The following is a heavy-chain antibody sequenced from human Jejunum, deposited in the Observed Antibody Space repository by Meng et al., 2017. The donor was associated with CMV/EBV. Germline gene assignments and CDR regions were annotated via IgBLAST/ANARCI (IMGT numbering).Heavy chain of an antibody. D-gene: IGHD1-26*01. CDR3: ARGPGASTREGFDH. CDR2: FYSSDTY. CDR1: GGSINNYY. J-gene: IGHJ4*02. Sequence: QLQGLGPGLVKPSATLSLTYTGSGGSINNYYWSWIRQSAGKGLEWIGRFYSSDTYNYHPSLNSRVTMSLDTSKKQFSLILSSVTAADTARYYCARGPGASTREGFDHWGLGTLVTVSS. V-gene: IGHV4-4*07.